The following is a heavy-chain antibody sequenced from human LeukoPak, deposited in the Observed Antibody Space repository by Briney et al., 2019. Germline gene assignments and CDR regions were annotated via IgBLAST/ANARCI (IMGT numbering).Heavy chain of an antibody. CDR1: GGSISHYY. V-gene: IGHV4-34*01. Sequence: SETLSLTCAVYGGSISHYYWSWIRQSPGKGLERIGEINHSGSTNYNPSLKSRVTISVDTSKNQFSLKLSSVTAADTAVYYCARAAGSDTAHNIDYWGQGTLVTVSS. CDR2: INHSGST. J-gene: IGHJ4*02. CDR3: ARAAGSDTAHNIDY. D-gene: IGHD5-18*01.